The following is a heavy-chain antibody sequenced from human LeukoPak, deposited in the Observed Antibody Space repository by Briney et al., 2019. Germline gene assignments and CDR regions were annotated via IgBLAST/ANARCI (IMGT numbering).Heavy chain of an antibody. J-gene: IGHJ4*02. CDR2: IYHSGST. V-gene: IGHV4-38-2*01. D-gene: IGHD2-2*01. CDR1: GYSISSGYY. Sequence: SETLSLTCAVSGYSISSGYYWGWTRQPPGKGLEWIGSIYHSGSTYYNPSLKSRVTISVDTSKNQFSLKLSSVTAADTAVYYCARLIVVVPAVALPTVYYFDYWGQGTLVTVSS. CDR3: ARLIVVVPAVALPTVYYFDY.